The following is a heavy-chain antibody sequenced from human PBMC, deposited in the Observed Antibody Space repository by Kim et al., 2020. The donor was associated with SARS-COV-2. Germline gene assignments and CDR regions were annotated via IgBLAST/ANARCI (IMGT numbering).Heavy chain of an antibody. CDR1: GNTFSSYA. V-gene: IGHV7-4-1*02. CDR3: ASSVVYGVISAFDL. Sequence: ASVKVSCKASGNTFSSYAMNWVRQAPGQGLEWMGWINTNTGKPAYAQGFTGRFVVSLDTSVSTTYLQISSLKSEDTAVYYCASSVVYGVISAFDLWGQGTMVTVSS. J-gene: IGHJ3*01. D-gene: IGHD3-10*01. CDR2: INTNTGKP.